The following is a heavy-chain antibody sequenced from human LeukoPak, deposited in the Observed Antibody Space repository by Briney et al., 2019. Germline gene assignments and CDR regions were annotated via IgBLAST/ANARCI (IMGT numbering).Heavy chain of an antibody. CDR1: GFTFSSHW. CDR2: IKDDGSHT. Sequence: GGSLRLSCAASGFTFSSHWMPWVRQAPGKGLVWVSRIKDDGSHTNYADSVKGRFTISRDNAKNTLSLQMNSLRAEDTAVYYCARGSGIITGIDEWGQGTLVTVSS. J-gene: IGHJ4*02. CDR3: ARGSGIITGIDE. D-gene: IGHD6-25*01. V-gene: IGHV3-74*01.